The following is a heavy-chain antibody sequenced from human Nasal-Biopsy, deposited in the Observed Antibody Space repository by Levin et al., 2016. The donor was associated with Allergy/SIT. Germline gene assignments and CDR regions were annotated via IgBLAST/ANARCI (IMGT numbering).Heavy chain of an antibody. Sequence: GESLKISCAASGFTSSSYSSYAMSWVRQAPGKGLEWVSGISGSGGSTYYADSVKGRFTISRDTSRSQVVLTMTNLDPVDTATYYCARTNSGWTINYFDYWGQGILVTVSS. V-gene: IGHV3-23*01. CDR2: ISGSGGST. J-gene: IGHJ4*02. CDR1: GFTSSSYSSYA. D-gene: IGHD6-19*01. CDR3: ARTNSGWTINYFDY.